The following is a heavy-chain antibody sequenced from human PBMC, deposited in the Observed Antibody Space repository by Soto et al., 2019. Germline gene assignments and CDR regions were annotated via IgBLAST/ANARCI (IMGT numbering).Heavy chain of an antibody. J-gene: IGHJ4*02. Sequence: PSETLSLTCAVSGAYIISMNWWSWVRQPRGKGLEWIGEIHHSGSTNYNPSLMSRVTISVDKSKNQFSLKLTSVTAADTAVYYCARYDYGSGDDYNIDYWGQGTLVTVSS. V-gene: IGHV4-4*02. CDR1: GAYIISMNW. CDR2: IHHSGST. CDR3: ARYDYGSGDDYNIDY. D-gene: IGHD3-10*01.